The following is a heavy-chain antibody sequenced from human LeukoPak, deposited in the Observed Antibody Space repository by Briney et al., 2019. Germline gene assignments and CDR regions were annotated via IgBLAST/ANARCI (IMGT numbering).Heavy chain of an antibody. Sequence: GESLKISCKGSGYSFTSHWIGWVRQMPGKRLEWMGIIYPGDSDTRYRPSFQGQVTISADKSISTAYLQWSSLKASDTAMYYCARTVIAARQDWFDPWGQGTLVTVSS. CDR3: ARTVIAARQDWFDP. CDR2: IYPGDSDT. V-gene: IGHV5-51*01. D-gene: IGHD6-6*01. J-gene: IGHJ5*02. CDR1: GYSFTSHW.